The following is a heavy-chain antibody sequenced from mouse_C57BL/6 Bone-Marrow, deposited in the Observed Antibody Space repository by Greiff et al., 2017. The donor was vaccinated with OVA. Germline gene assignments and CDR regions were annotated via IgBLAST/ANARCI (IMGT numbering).Heavy chain of an antibody. V-gene: IGHV14-4*01. Sequence: EVQLQQSGAELVRPGASVKLSCTASGFNIKDDYMHWVKQRPEQGLEWIGWIDPENGDTEYASKFQGKATITADTSSNTAYLQLSSLTSEDTAVYYCTTGYYGSTIRDYFDYWGQGTTLKVSS. J-gene: IGHJ2*01. CDR1: GFNIKDDY. D-gene: IGHD1-1*01. CDR3: TTGYYGSTIRDYFDY. CDR2: IDPENGDT.